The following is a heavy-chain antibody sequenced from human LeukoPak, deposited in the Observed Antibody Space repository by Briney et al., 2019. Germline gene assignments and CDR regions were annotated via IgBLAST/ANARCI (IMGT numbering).Heavy chain of an antibody. J-gene: IGHJ3*02. CDR1: GGSISSSSYY. D-gene: IGHD1-26*01. CDR2: IYYSGST. V-gene: IGHV4-39*07. CDR3: ARCHSGSYLGANDAFDI. Sequence: PSETLSLTCTVSGGSISSSSYYWGWIRQPPGKGLEWIGSIYYSGSTYYNPSLKSRVTISVDTSKNQFSLKLSSVTAADTAVYYCARCHSGSYLGANDAFDIWGQGTMVTVSS.